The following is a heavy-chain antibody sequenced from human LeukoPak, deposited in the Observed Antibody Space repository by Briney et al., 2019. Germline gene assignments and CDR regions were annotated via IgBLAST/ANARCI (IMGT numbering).Heavy chain of an antibody. CDR3: ARHPVQGDWGTVTPTYYFDY. J-gene: IGHJ4*02. D-gene: IGHD4-17*01. Sequence: SETLSLTCTVSGGSISSSSYYWGWIRQPPGKGLEWIGSIYYSGSTYYNPSLKSRVTISVDTSKNQFSLKLSSVTAADTAVYYCARHPVQGDWGTVTPTYYFDYWGQGTLVTVSS. CDR2: IYYSGST. CDR1: GGSISSSSYY. V-gene: IGHV4-39*01.